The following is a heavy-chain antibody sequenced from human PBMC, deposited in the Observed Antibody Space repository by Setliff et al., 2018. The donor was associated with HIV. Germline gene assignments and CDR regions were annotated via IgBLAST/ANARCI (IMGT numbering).Heavy chain of an antibody. CDR3: ARDHCSSSGCYEYSYYGMDV. Sequence: GASVKVSCKAPGKSFNGAYMNWVRQARGQGLEWMGNLKLSSGGTKVAQKFQGRVTMTRDTSTNTAFMELRSLNSDDTAVYYCARDHCSSSGCYEYSYYGMDVWGQGTTVTVSS. CDR1: GKSFNGAY. D-gene: IGHD2-2*01. V-gene: IGHV1-2*02. CDR2: LKLSSGGT. J-gene: IGHJ6*02.